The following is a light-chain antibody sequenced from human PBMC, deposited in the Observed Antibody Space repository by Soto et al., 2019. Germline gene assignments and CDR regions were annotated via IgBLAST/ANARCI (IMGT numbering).Light chain of an antibody. CDR1: QTISSW. CDR2: KAS. CDR3: QQYNIWPLT. Sequence: DIQMTQSPSTLPGSVGDRVTITRRASQTISSWLAWYQQKLGKAPKIMSYKASTLKSGVPSRFRGSGSGTEFTLTISSLKSEDIEFYYCQQYNIWPLTFGGGTKVDI. J-gene: IGKJ4*01. V-gene: IGKV1-5*03.